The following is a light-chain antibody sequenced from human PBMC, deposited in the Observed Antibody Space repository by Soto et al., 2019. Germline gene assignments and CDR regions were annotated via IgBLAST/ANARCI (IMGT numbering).Light chain of an antibody. J-gene: IGKJ4*01. CDR3: QQYGSSPPLT. V-gene: IGKV3-20*01. Sequence: EIVLSQSPSTLSLSPGERATLSCRASQTISNSYLAWYQQRPGQAPRLLIFGASSRATGIPDRFAGSGSGTDFTLTISSLEPGDSALYFCQQYGSSPPLTFGGGTKVEI. CDR2: GAS. CDR1: QTISNSY.